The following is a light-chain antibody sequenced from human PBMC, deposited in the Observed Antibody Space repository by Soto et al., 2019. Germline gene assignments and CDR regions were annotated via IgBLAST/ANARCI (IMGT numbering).Light chain of an antibody. J-gene: IGKJ2*01. V-gene: IGKV3-20*01. CDR2: GAS. CDR3: QQYGSSPYT. Sequence: EIVLTQSPATLSLSSGERATLSCRASQSVTTNYLAWYQQRPGLAPRLLIFGASTRATGIPDRFSGSGSGTEFTLTISRLEPEDFAVYYCQQYGSSPYTFGQGTKLEIK. CDR1: QSVTTNY.